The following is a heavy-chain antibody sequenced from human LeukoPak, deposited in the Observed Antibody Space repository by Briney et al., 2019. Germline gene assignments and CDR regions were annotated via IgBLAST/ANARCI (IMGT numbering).Heavy chain of an antibody. Sequence: PSQTLSLTCTVSGGSISSGGYYWSWIRQPPGKGLEWIGYIYYSGSTNYNPSLKSRVTISVDTSKNQFSLKLSSVTAADTAVYYCARDSPVTIAAAGTDAFDIWGQGTMVTVSS. V-gene: IGHV4-61*08. J-gene: IGHJ3*02. D-gene: IGHD6-13*01. CDR1: GGSISSGGYY. CDR2: IYYSGST. CDR3: ARDSPVTIAAAGTDAFDI.